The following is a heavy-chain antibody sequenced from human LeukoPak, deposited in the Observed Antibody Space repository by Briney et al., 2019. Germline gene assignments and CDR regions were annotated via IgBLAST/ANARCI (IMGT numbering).Heavy chain of an antibody. CDR2: IYSDGTT. Sequence: PGGSLRLSCAASGFIVSNNYMSWVRQAPGKGLEWVSIIYSDGTTYYTDSVKGRFTISRDNSKNTLYLQMNSLRAEDTAVYYCAKDRSGSYSSDYWGQGTLVTVSS. CDR1: GFIVSNNY. V-gene: IGHV3-53*05. J-gene: IGHJ4*02. CDR3: AKDRSGSYSSDY. D-gene: IGHD1-26*01.